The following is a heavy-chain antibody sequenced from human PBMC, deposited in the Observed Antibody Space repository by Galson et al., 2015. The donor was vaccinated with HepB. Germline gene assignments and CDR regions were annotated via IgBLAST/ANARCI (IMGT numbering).Heavy chain of an antibody. CDR3: ARPAVLAIAVAGADS. CDR2: ISYDGSNK. CDR1: GFTFSSYA. Sequence: SLRLSCAASGFTFSSYAMHWVRQAPGKGLEWVAVISYDGSNKYYADSVKGRFTISRDNSKNTLYLQMNSLRAEDTAVYYCARPAVLAIAVAGADSCGQGTLVTVSS. J-gene: IGHJ4*02. D-gene: IGHD6-19*01. V-gene: IGHV3-30-3*01.